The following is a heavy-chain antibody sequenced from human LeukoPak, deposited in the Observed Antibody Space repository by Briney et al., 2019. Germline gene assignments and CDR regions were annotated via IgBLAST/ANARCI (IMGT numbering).Heavy chain of an antibody. CDR3: ARAAAVSGAFRDNWFDP. Sequence: GGSLRLSCAASGFTFRSYDMHWVRQAPGKGLEWVAEISNDRRKKIYTDSVKGRFTISRDNSKNTLYLQMNSLRAEDTAVYYCARAAAVSGAFRDNWFDPWGQGSLGTGSS. CDR1: GFTFRSYD. J-gene: IGHJ5*02. CDR2: ISNDRRKK. D-gene: IGHD2-15*01. V-gene: IGHV3-30*14.